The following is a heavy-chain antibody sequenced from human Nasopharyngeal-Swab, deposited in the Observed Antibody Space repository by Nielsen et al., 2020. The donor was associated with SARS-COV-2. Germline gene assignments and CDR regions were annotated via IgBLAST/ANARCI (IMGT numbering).Heavy chain of an antibody. Sequence: ASMKVSCKASGYTFTSYAMHWVRQAPGQRLEWMGWINAGNGNTKYSQKFQGRVTITRDTSASTAYMELSNLRSEDTAVYYCARVGYKGWFDPWGQGTLVTVSS. CDR1: GYTFTSYA. J-gene: IGHJ5*02. CDR3: ARVGYKGWFDP. D-gene: IGHD5-18*01. V-gene: IGHV1-3*01. CDR2: INAGNGNT.